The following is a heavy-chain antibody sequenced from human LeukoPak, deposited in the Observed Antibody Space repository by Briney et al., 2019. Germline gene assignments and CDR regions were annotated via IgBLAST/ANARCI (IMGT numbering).Heavy chain of an antibody. J-gene: IGHJ6*03. D-gene: IGHD5-12*01. CDR1: GGTFSSYA. V-gene: IGHV1-69*05. CDR3: ASLGADSRLGATIRYRHYYYYMDV. Sequence: SVKVSFKASGGTFSSYAISWVRQAPGQGLEWMGGIIPIFGTANYAQKFQGRVTITTDESTSTAYMELSSLRSEDTAVYYCASLGADSRLGATIRYRHYYYYMDVWGKGTTVTVSS. CDR2: IIPIFGTA.